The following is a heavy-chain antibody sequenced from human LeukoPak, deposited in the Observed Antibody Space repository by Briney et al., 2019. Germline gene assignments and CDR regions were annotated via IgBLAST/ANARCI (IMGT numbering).Heavy chain of an antibody. CDR1: GFTFSSYN. V-gene: IGHV3-48*01. J-gene: IGHJ4*02. CDR2: ISSSSSTI. CDR3: ARSPHLDY. Sequence: GGSLRLSCAASGFTFSSYNMNWVRQAPGKGLEWVSYISSSSSTIYYADSVKGRFTISRDNSKNTLYLQMNSLRAEDTAVYYCARSPHLDYWGQGTLVTVSS.